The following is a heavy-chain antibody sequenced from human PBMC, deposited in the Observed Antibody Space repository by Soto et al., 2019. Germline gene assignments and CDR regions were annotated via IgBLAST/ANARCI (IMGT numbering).Heavy chain of an antibody. D-gene: IGHD1-26*01. V-gene: IGHV3-48*03. Sequence: GGSLRLSCAASGFTFSSSEMYWVRQAPGKGLEWVSYIHPSGQPIFYADSVKGRFTISRDNAKNSLYLQMSSLSAEDSAVYYCASRASRWGQGTMVTVSS. CDR1: GFTFSSSE. CDR3: ASRASR. J-gene: IGHJ3*01. CDR2: IHPSGQPI.